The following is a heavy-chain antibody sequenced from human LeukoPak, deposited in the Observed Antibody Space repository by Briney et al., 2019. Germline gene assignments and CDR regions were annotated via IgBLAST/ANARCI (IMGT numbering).Heavy chain of an antibody. CDR3: AKGAAAGKVDWFDP. CDR2: LAGYGGA. V-gene: IGHV3-23*01. Sequence: GGSLRLSCEASGLSFTNYAMMWVRQAPGKGLQWISTLAGYGGAYYADSGEGRFIISRDISKNTMFLQMYSLRAEDTAVYYCAKGAAAGKVDWFDPWGQGTLVTVSS. CDR1: GLSFTNYA. D-gene: IGHD6-13*01. J-gene: IGHJ5*02.